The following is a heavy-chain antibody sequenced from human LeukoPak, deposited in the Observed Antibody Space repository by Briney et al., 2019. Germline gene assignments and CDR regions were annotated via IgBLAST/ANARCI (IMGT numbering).Heavy chain of an antibody. Sequence: GGSLRLSCAASGFSFSTFWMTWVRQPPGGGLEWLANIRQDGNEMYYVDSVKGRFTIARDNAKNSLYLQMNSLRVEDTAVYYCASYLYWWSDLGYWGQGTLVTVSS. CDR1: GFSFSTFW. D-gene: IGHD2-8*02. CDR2: IRQDGNEM. CDR3: ASYLYWWSDLGY. J-gene: IGHJ4*02. V-gene: IGHV3-7*01.